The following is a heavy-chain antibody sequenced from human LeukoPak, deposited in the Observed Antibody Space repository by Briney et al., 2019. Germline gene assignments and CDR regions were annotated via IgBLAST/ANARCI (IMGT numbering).Heavy chain of an antibody. CDR2: ISSSGRTT. Sequence: GGSLRLSCAASGFTFSTYAMSWVRQAPGKGLEWVSVISSSGRTTYYADSVKGRFTISRDNSKNTLYLQLNSLRAEDTAVYYCARVFGERHAFDIWGQGTMVTVSS. V-gene: IGHV3-23*01. CDR1: GFTFSTYA. J-gene: IGHJ3*02. CDR3: ARVFGERHAFDI. D-gene: IGHD1-1*01.